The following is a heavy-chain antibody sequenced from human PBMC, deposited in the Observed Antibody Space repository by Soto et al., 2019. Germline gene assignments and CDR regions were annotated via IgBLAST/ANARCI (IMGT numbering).Heavy chain of an antibody. CDR2: ISAYNGNT. J-gene: IGHJ6*02. V-gene: IGHV1-18*01. D-gene: IGHD2-8*01. CDR3: ARGGKYFTNGVCSFYGMEV. CDR1: GYTFTSYG. Sequence: QVQLVQSGAEVKKPGASVKVSCKASGYTFTSYGISWVRQAPGQGLEWMGWISAYNGNTNYAQKFQGRVTMTTDTSTSTASMELRSLRSDDTAVYYCARGGKYFTNGVCSFYGMEVWGQGTTVTCSS.